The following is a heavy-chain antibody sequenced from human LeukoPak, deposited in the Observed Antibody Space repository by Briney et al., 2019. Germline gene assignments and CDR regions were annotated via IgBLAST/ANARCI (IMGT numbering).Heavy chain of an antibody. D-gene: IGHD3-10*01. CDR2: MYHSGST. CDR1: GYSISSGHY. V-gene: IGHV4-38-2*02. Sequence: SETLSLTCTVSGYSISSGHYWGWIRPPPGKGLEWIGSMYHSGSTYYNPPLKSRVTISEDTSKNQFSLKLRSVTAADTVVYYCARGPRFGELLWHWFDPWGQGTLVTVSS. J-gene: IGHJ5*02. CDR3: ARGPRFGELLWHWFDP.